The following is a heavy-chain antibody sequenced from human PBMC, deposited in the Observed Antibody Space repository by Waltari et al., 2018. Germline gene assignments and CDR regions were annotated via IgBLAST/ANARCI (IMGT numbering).Heavy chain of an antibody. CDR3: ARHPAMTIMLWYFDL. CDR2: IYYSGST. D-gene: IGHD2-8*01. Sequence: QLQLQESGPGLVKPSETLSLTCTVSGGSISSSSYYWGWIRQPPGKGLEWIGSIYYSGSTYYKPPLKSRVTISVDTSKNQFSLKLSSVTAADTAVYYCARHPAMTIMLWYFDLWGRGTLVTVSS. J-gene: IGHJ2*01. V-gene: IGHV4-39*01. CDR1: GGSISSSSYY.